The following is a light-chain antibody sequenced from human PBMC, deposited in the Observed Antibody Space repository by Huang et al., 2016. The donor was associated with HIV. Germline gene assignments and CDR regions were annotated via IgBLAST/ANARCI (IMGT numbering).Light chain of an antibody. V-gene: IGKV3-15*01. Sequence: EIVMTQSPATLSVSPGERVTLSCRADRSVSTHLAWYQQRPGQAPRLLIYGSSTRAPGIPDRFSGSGSGTDFSLTISSLQSEDFALYYCHQYNNWLLSFGGGTRVDI. CDR2: GSS. CDR1: RSVSTH. CDR3: HQYNNWLLS. J-gene: IGKJ4*01.